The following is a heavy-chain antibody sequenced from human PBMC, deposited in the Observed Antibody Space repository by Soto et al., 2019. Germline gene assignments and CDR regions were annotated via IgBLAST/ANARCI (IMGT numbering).Heavy chain of an antibody. J-gene: IGHJ5*02. D-gene: IGHD2-2*02. CDR3: ARDPRPRYCSSTSCYNWNWFDP. CDR1: VGSVSSGSYD. Sequence: SETLSVTCTFSVGSVSSGSYDWSWIRQPPGKGLEWTGYIYYSGSTNYNPSLKSRVTISVDTSKNQFSLKLSSVTAADTAVYYCARDPRPRYCSSTSCYNWNWFDPWGQGTMVTVSS. CDR2: IYYSGST. V-gene: IGHV4-61*01.